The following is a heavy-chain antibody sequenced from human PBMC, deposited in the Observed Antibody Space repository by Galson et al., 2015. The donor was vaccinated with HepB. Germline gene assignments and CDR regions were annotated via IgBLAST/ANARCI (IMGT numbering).Heavy chain of an antibody. D-gene: IGHD3-10*01. CDR3: AKDQGADVSGSYYGMDV. Sequence: SLRLSCAASEFTFSSYGMHWVRQAPGKGLEWVAGISYDTSNKYYADSVKGRFTISRDNPKNTVYLQMNSLRAEDTAVYYCAKDQGADVSGSYYGMDVWGQGTTVTVSS. J-gene: IGHJ6*02. CDR2: ISYDTSNK. CDR1: EFTFSSYG. V-gene: IGHV3-30*18.